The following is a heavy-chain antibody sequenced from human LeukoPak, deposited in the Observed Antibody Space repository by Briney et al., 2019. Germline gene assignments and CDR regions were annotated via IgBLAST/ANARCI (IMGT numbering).Heavy chain of an antibody. J-gene: IGHJ3*02. D-gene: IGHD2-8*01. V-gene: IGHV7-4-1*02. CDR3: ATDQRFSHFTEVYAILGHAFDI. CDR2: INTDTGNP. Sequence: ASVKVSCKASGYTFTSYAMNWVRQAPGQGLEWMGWINTDTGNPTYAQGFTGRFVFSLDTSVSTAYLQISSLKAEDTAVYYCATDQRFSHFTEVYAILGHAFDIWGQGTMVTVSS. CDR1: GYTFTSYA.